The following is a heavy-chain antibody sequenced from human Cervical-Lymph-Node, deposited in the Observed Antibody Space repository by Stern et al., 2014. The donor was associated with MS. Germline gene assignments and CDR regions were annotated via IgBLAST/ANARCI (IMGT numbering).Heavy chain of an antibody. Sequence: QVQLQESGPGLVRPSETLSLTCTASGDSVSSEDYYLSWIRQSPGKDLEWIGYIYYRGRPNYNPSLKSRLTISIDTSKNQFSLKLISVTAADTAVYYCARSGYYGIDVWGQGTTVIVSS. V-gene: IGHV4-61*08. CDR1: GDSVSSEDYY. CDR3: ARSGYYGIDV. J-gene: IGHJ6*02. D-gene: IGHD1-26*01. CDR2: IYYRGRP.